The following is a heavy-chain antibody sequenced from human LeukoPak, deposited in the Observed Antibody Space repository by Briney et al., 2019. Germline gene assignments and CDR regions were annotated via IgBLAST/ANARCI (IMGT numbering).Heavy chain of an antibody. V-gene: IGHV4-4*07. J-gene: IGHJ4*02. Sequence: SETLSLTCTVSGASITTDCWSWIRQPAGKGLEWIGRICASGNTNYNPSLKSRVTVSLDTSKNQFSLKLSSVTAADTAVYYCARDSDMVSYYFDYWGQGTLVTVSS. CDR2: ICASGNT. CDR3: ARDSDMVSYYFDY. D-gene: IGHD5/OR15-5a*01. CDR1: GASITTDC.